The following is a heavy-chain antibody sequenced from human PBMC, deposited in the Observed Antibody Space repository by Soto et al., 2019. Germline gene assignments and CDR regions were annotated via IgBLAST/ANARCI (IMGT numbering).Heavy chain of an antibody. CDR1: GASFSGYY. CDR3: ARRIAYYDFWTGYSKTSDHMDV. V-gene: IGHV4-34*01. D-gene: IGHD3-3*01. Sequence: PSETLSLTFAVYGASFSGYYWTWIRQPPGKGLEWIGEINHSGSTNYNPSLKSRVTISIDTSKSQFSLRLNSVTAADTAVYYCARRIAYYDFWTGYSKTSDHMDVWSKGTPVTVSS. CDR2: INHSGST. J-gene: IGHJ6*03.